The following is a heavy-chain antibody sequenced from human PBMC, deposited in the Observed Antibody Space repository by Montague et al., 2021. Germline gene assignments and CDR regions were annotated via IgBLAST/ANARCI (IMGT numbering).Heavy chain of an antibody. CDR1: GGSISTTSYY. CDR2: FYYNGST. CDR3: ARSLYCKGGSCYSGFDP. D-gene: IGHD2-15*01. J-gene: IGHJ5*02. V-gene: IGHV4-39*01. Sequence: SETLSLTCTVSGGSISTTSYYWGWIRQPPGKGLEFIGVFYYNGSTYHNPSLKSRVTVSIDTSKNQFSLKLSSVTAADTAVYYCARSLYCKGGSCYSGFDPWGKGTLVTVSS.